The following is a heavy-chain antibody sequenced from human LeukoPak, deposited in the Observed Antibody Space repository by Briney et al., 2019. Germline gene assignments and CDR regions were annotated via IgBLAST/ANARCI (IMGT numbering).Heavy chain of an antibody. V-gene: IGHV1-18*01. D-gene: IGHD4-23*01. Sequence: ASVKVSCKASGYTFTSYGISWVRQAPGRGLEWMGWISAYNGNTNYAQKLQGRVTMTTDTSTSTAYMELRSLRSDDTAVYYCARDSIGGTSDAFDIWGQGTMVTVSS. J-gene: IGHJ3*02. CDR1: GYTFTSYG. CDR2: ISAYNGNT. CDR3: ARDSIGGTSDAFDI.